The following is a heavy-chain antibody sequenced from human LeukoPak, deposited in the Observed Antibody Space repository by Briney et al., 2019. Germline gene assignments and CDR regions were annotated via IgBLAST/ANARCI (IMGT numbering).Heavy chain of an antibody. V-gene: IGHV3-64*01. Sequence: GGSLRLSCAASGVTFSSYAMHWVRQAPGKGLEYVSAISSNGGSTYYANSVKGRFTISRDNSKNTLYLQMGSLRAEDMAVYYCASGSSPTTEGDYWGQGTLVTVSS. CDR1: GVTFSSYA. D-gene: IGHD1-26*01. CDR2: ISSNGGST. J-gene: IGHJ4*02. CDR3: ASGSSPTTEGDY.